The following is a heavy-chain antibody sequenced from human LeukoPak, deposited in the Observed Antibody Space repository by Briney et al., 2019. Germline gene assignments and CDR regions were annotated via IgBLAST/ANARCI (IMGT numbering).Heavy chain of an antibody. J-gene: IGHJ4*02. V-gene: IGHV3-48*03. CDR3: ARGFFDMTY. Sequence: PGGSLRLSCAASGFTFSSYEMNWVRQAPGKGLEWVSYISTSGSTIYYADSVKGRFTISRDNTKNSLYLQMNSLRAEDTAVYYCARGFFDMTYWGLGTLVTVSS. CDR1: GFTFSSYE. CDR2: ISTSGSTI. D-gene: IGHD3-9*01.